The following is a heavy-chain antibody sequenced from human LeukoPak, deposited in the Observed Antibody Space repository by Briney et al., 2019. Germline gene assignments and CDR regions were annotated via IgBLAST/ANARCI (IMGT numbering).Heavy chain of an antibody. CDR2: IYYSGNT. V-gene: IGHV4-59*01. CDR3: ARDSYYYGSGSYWTDVFDI. J-gene: IGHJ3*02. Sequence: SETLSLTCTVSGGSISSNYWSWIRQPPGKGLEWIGHIYYSGNTNYNPSLKSRVTISVDTSKNQFSLKLSSVTAADTAVYYCARDSYYYGSGSYWTDVFDIWGQGTMVTVSS. CDR1: GGSISSNY. D-gene: IGHD3-10*01.